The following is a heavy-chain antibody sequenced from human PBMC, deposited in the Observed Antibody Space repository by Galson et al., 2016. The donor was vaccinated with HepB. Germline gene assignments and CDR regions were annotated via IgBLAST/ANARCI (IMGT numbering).Heavy chain of an antibody. J-gene: IGHJ4*02. CDR2: VFSNDDK. V-gene: IGHV2-26*01. D-gene: IGHD3-16*01. CDR3: ARTGGFDADYFAY. CDR1: GSSLSDARMG. Sequence: PALVKPTQTLTLTCTVSGSSLSDARMGVSWIRQPPGKALEWLAQVFSNDDKSYSTSLKSRLTISKDTSKSQVVLTMTNVDPVDTATYYCARTGGFDADYFAYWGQGTLVTVSS.